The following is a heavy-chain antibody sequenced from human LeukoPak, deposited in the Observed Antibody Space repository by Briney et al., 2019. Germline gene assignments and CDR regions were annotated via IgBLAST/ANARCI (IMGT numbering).Heavy chain of an antibody. CDR3: ASTYYYDSSGYYYLDY. Sequence: PSQTLSLTRAVSGGSISSGGYSWSWVRQPPGKGLEWIGYIYHSGSTYYNPSLKSRVTISVDRSKNQFSLKLSSVTAADTAVYYCASTYYYDSSGYYYLDYWGQGTLVTVSS. V-gene: IGHV4-30-2*01. CDR2: IYHSGST. J-gene: IGHJ4*02. D-gene: IGHD3-22*01. CDR1: GGSISSGGYS.